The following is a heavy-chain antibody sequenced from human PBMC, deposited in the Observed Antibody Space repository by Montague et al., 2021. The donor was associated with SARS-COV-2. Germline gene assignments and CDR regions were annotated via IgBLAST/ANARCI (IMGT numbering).Heavy chain of an antibody. V-gene: IGHV4-59*01. CDR2: IYDSGGA. D-gene: IGHD3-3*01. J-gene: IGHJ4*02. Sequence: SETLSLTCNVSGVSISNYHWTWIRQLPGKELEWIGSIYDSGGARYNPSLKSRVSISVDASKNQFSLRVTSVTAADTAVYFCARRGTGNYEILDYWGQGILVTVSS. CDR3: ARRGTGNYEILDY. CDR1: GVSISNYH.